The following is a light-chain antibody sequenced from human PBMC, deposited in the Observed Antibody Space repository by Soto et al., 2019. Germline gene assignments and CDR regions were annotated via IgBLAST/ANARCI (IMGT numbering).Light chain of an antibody. CDR2: GAS. CDR3: QQYNNWPKT. V-gene: IGKV3-15*01. CDR1: QSVILN. J-gene: IGKJ1*01. Sequence: EIVMTQSPATLSVSPGERATLSCRASQSVILNLGWYQKKPGQAPRLLIYGASTRATGVPARFSGSGSGTEFTLTISSLQSEDFAVYYCQQYNNWPKTFGQGTKVEIK.